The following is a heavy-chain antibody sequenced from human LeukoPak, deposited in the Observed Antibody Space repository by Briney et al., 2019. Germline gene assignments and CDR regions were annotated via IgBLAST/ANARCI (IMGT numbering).Heavy chain of an antibody. CDR1: GGSTTGYY. J-gene: IGHJ4*02. Sequence: KSSETLSPTCTVSGGSTTGYYCSWIGQPPGQGMEWIGYIHYSGTTNYNPYLKSRVTISLDTSRNQFSLKLRSMTTADTAVYYCARRRVYSGSGEFDFWGQGTLVTVSS. D-gene: IGHD5-12*01. V-gene: IGHV4-59*01. CDR2: IHYSGTT. CDR3: ARRRVYSGSGEFDF.